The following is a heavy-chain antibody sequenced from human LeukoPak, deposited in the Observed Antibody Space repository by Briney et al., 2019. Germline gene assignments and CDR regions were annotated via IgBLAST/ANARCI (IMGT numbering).Heavy chain of an antibody. CDR1: GGSINSYY. Sequence: PSETLSLTCTVSGGSINSYYWSWIRQPAGKGLEWIGRLYTNGSPNYNPSLKSRVTVSVDTSKNQFSLNLRSVTAADTAVYYCARDSGYDLTWGQGTLVTVSS. CDR2: LYTNGSP. V-gene: IGHV4-4*07. CDR3: ARDSGYDLT. J-gene: IGHJ4*02. D-gene: IGHD5-12*01.